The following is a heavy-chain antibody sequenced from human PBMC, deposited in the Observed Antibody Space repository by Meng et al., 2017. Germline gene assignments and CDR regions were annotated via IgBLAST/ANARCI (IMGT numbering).Heavy chain of an antibody. D-gene: IGHD2-15*01. CDR3: ARDPVYCSGGSCYSVNAFDI. CDR1: GFTFSSYA. J-gene: IGHJ3*02. Sequence: GESLKISCAASGFTFSSYAMHWVRQAPGKGLEWVAVISYDGSNKYYADSVKGRFTISRDNSKNTLYLQMNSLRAEDTAVYYRARDPVYCSGGSCYSVNAFDIWGQGTMVTVSS. V-gene: IGHV3-30*04. CDR2: ISYDGSNK.